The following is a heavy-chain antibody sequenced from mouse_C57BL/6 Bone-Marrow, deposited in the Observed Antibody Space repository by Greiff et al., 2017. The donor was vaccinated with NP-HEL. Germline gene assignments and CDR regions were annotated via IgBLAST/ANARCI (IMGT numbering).Heavy chain of an antibody. Sequence: VQLQQPGTELVKPGASVKLSCKASGYTFTSYWMHWVKQRPGQGLEWIGNINPSNGGTNYNEKFKSKATLTVDKSSSTAYMQLSSLTSEDSAVYYCARLIYYYGSSYGYFDYWGQGTTLTVSS. CDR2: INPSNGGT. V-gene: IGHV1-53*01. CDR1: GYTFTSYW. D-gene: IGHD1-1*01. CDR3: ARLIYYYGSSYGYFDY. J-gene: IGHJ2*01.